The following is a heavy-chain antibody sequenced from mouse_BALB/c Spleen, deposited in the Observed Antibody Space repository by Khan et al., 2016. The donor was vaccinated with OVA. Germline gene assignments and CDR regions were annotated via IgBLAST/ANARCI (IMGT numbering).Heavy chain of an antibody. CDR3: ARGNYYGYYFDY. CDR1: GYSITSGYA. CDR2: ISYSGVT. V-gene: IGHV3-2*02. J-gene: IGHJ2*01. Sequence: EVKLLESGPGLVKPSQSQSLTCTVTGYSITSGYAWNWIRQFPGNKLEWMGYISYSGVTSYTPSLKSRISITRDTSKNQFFLQLNSVTTEDTATYYCARGNYYGYYFDYWGQGTTLTVSS. D-gene: IGHD1-1*01.